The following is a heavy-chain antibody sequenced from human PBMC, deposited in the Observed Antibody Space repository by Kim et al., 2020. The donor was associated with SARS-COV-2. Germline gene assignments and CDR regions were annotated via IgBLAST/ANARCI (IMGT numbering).Heavy chain of an antibody. CDR2: INHSGST. J-gene: IGHJ2*01. CDR3: ARFLYGGNSRDWYFDL. D-gene: IGHD2-21*02. V-gene: IGHV4-34*01. Sequence: SETLSLTCAVYGGSFSGYYWSWIRQPPGKGLEWIGEINHSGSTNYNPSLKSRVTISVDTSKNQFSLKLSSVTAADTAVYYCARFLYGGNSRDWYFDLWGRGTLVTVSS. CDR1: GGSFSGYY.